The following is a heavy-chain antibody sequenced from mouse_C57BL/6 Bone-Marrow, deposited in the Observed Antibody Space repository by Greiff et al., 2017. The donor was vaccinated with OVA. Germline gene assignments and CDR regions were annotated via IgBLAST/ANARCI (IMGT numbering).Heavy chain of an antibody. CDR3: AREAGGLRFAY. J-gene: IGHJ3*01. D-gene: IGHD2-4*01. V-gene: IGHV1-19*01. CDR2: INPYNGGT. CDR1: GYTFTDYY. Sequence: VQLQQSGPVLVKPGASVKMSCKASGYTFTDYYMNWVKQSHGKSLEWIGVINPYNGGTSYNQKFKGKATLTVDKSSSTAYMELNSLTSEDSAVYYCAREAGGLRFAYWGQGTLVTVSA.